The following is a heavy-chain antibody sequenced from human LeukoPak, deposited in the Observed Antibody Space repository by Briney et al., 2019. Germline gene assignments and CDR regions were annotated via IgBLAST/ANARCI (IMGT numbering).Heavy chain of an antibody. V-gene: IGHV3-23*01. J-gene: IGHJ5*02. Sequence: GGSLRLSCAASGFTFSTFAMIWVRQPPGKGLEWVSSIFPSGGEIHYADSVRGRFTISRDNSKSTLSLQMNSLRAEDTALYYCARDGEAARVRPDWFDPWGQGALVTVSS. D-gene: IGHD6-6*01. CDR2: IFPSGGEI. CDR3: ARDGEAARVRPDWFDP. CDR1: GFTFSTFA.